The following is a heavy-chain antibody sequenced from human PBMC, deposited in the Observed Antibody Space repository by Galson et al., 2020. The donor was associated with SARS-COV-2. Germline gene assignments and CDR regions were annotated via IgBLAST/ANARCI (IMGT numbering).Heavy chain of an antibody. CDR1: GGTFSSYA. D-gene: IGHD2-2*01. J-gene: IGHJ6*02. CDR3: ARLSVVPAATYYYYGMDV. V-gene: IGHV1-69*13. CDR2: IIPIFGTA. Sequence: SVKVSCKASGGTFSSYAISWVRQAPGQGLEWMGGIIPIFGTANYAQKFQGRVTITADESTSTAYMELSSLRSEDTAVYYCARLSVVPAATYYYYGMDVWGQGTTVTVSS.